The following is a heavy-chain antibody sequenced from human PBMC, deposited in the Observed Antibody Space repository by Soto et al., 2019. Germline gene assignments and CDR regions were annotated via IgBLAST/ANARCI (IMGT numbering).Heavy chain of an antibody. CDR3: ARPGHYYGSGSGYYYGMDV. Sequence: SVKVSCKASGGTFSSYAISWVRQAPGQGLEWMGGIIPIFGTANYAQKFQGRVTITADESTSTAYIELSSLRSEDTAVYYCARPGHYYGSGSGYYYGMDVWGQGTKVTVSS. D-gene: IGHD3-10*01. J-gene: IGHJ6*02. CDR1: GGTFSSYA. CDR2: IIPIFGTA. V-gene: IGHV1-69*13.